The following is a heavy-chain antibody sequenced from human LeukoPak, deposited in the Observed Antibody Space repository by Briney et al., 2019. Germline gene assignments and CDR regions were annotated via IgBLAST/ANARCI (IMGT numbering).Heavy chain of an antibody. CDR2: IYYSGSA. J-gene: IGHJ3*02. CDR1: GGSISSGGYY. Sequence: PSQTLSLTCTVSGGSISSGGYYWSWIRQHPGMGLEWIAYIYYSGSAYYSPSLKSRVIISVDTSKNQLSLKLSSVTAADTAVYYCARGDLEAFDIWGQGTMVTVSS. CDR3: ARGDLEAFDI. V-gene: IGHV4-31*03.